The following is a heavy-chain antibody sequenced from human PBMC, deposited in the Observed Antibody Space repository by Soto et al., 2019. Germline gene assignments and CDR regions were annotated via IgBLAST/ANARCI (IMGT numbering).Heavy chain of an antibody. D-gene: IGHD1-1*01. CDR3: AREGFHSRWNN. V-gene: IGHV1-69*13. Sequence: SVKVSCKASGVTFSSYTFTWVRQAPGQGLEWMGGIIPILNTTDYAQKFQGRLTITADASTSTPYMDLSSLRADDTAVYYCAREGFHSRWNNWGQGTLVTVSS. CDR2: IIPILNTT. J-gene: IGHJ4*02. CDR1: GVTFSSYT.